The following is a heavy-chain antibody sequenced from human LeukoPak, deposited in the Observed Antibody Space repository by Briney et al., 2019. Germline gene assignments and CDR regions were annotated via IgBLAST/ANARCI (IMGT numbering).Heavy chain of an antibody. J-gene: IGHJ6*03. CDR3: GLNYGDLYYYYYYMDV. V-gene: IGHV1-24*01. D-gene: IGHD4-17*01. Sequence: ASVKVSCKVSGYTLTELSMHWVRQAPGKGLEWMGGFDPEDGETIYAQKFQGRVTITADESTSTAYMELSSLRSEDTAVYYCGLNYGDLYYYYYYMDVWGKGTTVTISS. CDR2: FDPEDGET. CDR1: GYTLTELS.